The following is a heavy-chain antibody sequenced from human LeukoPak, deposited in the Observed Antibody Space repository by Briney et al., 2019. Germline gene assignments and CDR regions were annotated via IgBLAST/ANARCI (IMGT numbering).Heavy chain of an antibody. D-gene: IGHD1-14*01. V-gene: IGHV3-48*02. CDR3: ARILGLTLDY. CDR1: GFTFSSYS. CDR2: ISLGGGTI. J-gene: IGHJ4*02. Sequence: PGGSLRLSCAASGFTFSSYSMNWVRQAPGQGLEWVSYISLGGGTIYYAGSVRGRFTISRDDAGNSLYLQMNSLRDEDTAVYYCARILGLTLDYWGQGTLVTVSS.